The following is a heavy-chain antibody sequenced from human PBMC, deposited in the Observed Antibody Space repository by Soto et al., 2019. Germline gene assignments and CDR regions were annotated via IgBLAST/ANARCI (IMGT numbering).Heavy chain of an antibody. CDR3: DRDSSSSPFDY. V-gene: IGHV4-30-4*01. J-gene: IGHJ4*02. D-gene: IGHD6-6*01. Sequence: SETLSLTCTVSGGSISSGDYYWSWIRQPPGKGLEWIGYIYYSGSTYYNPSLKSRVTISVDTSKNQFSLKLSSVTAADTAVYYSDRDSSSSPFDYWGQGTLVTVSS. CDR1: GGSISSGDYY. CDR2: IYYSGST.